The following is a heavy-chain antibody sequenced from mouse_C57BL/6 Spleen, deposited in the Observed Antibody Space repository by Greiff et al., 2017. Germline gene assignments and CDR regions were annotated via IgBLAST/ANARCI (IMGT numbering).Heavy chain of an antibody. V-gene: IGHV1-55*01. D-gene: IGHD1-1*01. Sequence: QVQLQQPGAELVKPGASVKMSCKASGYTFTSYWLTWVKQRPGQGLEWIGDIYPGSGSTNYNEKFKSKATLTVDTSSSTAYMQLSSLTSEDSAVYYCARRNITMVVESGYARDYGGQGTSGTVSA. CDR2: IYPGSGST. J-gene: IGHJ4*01. CDR3: ARRNITMVVESGYARDY. CDR1: GYTFTSYW.